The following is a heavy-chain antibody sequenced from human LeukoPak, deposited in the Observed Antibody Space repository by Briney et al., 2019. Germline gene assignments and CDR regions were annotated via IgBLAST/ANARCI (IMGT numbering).Heavy chain of an antibody. Sequence: ASVKVSCKASGYTFTGYYMHWVRQAPGQGLEWMGWINPNSGGTNYAQKFQGRVTMTTDTSTSTAYMELRSLRSDDTAVYYCARGAAIAVAGIPFDYWGQGTLVTVSS. CDR1: GYTFTGYY. J-gene: IGHJ4*02. CDR3: ARGAAIAVAGIPFDY. D-gene: IGHD6-19*01. V-gene: IGHV1-2*02. CDR2: INPNSGGT.